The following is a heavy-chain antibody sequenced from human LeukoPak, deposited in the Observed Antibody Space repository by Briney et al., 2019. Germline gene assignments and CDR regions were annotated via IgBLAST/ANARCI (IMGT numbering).Heavy chain of an antibody. D-gene: IGHD3-10*01. J-gene: IGHJ3*02. CDR3: ARDHQYGSGCYNAFDI. CDR1: GYTFTSYD. CDR2: MNPNSGNT. V-gene: IGHV1-8*01. Sequence: ASVKVSCKASGYTFTSYDINWVRQAPGQGLEWMGWMNPNSGNTGYAQKFQGRVTMTRNTSISTAYMELSSLRSEDTAVYYCARDHQYGSGCYNAFDIWGQGTMVTVSS.